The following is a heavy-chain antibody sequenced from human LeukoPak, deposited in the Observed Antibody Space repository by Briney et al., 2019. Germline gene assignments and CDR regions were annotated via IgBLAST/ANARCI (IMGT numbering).Heavy chain of an antibody. J-gene: IGHJ4*02. CDR3: VLALGPRDY. CDR1: GFTFGGSA. V-gene: IGHV3-73*01. D-gene: IGHD3-3*01. CDR2: IRSKANIYAT. Sequence: GGSLKLSCAASGFTFGGSAMRWVRQASGKGLEWVGRIRSKANIYATAYAAWVKGRFTISRDDSKNTAYLKMISLRAGDTAVHYCVLALGPRDYWGKGTLVTVSS.